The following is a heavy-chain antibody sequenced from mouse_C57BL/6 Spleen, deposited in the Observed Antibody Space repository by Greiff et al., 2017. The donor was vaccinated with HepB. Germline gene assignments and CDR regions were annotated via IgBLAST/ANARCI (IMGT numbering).Heavy chain of an antibody. V-gene: IGHV1-66*01. Sequence: VQLQESGPELVKPGASVKISCKASGYSFTSYYIHWVKQRPGQGLEWIGWIYPGSGNTKYNEKFKGKATLTADTSSSTAYMQLSSLTSEDSAVYYCASQEANWDFDYWGQGTTLTVSS. CDR3: ASQEANWDFDY. D-gene: IGHD4-1*01. CDR2: IYPGSGNT. J-gene: IGHJ2*01. CDR1: GYSFTSYY.